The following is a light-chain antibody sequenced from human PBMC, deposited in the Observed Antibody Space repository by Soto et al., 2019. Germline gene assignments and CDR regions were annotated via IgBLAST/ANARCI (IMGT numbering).Light chain of an antibody. J-gene: IGLJ1*01. Sequence: QSALTQPPSASGSPGQSLTISCTGTSSDVGAYDHVSWFQQHPGRAPKFFIYEVTKRPSGVPDRFSGSKSGNTASLTVSGLQAEDEADYYCCSHAGRSTVFGGGTKVTVL. V-gene: IGLV2-8*01. CDR3: CSHAGRSTV. CDR1: SSDVGAYDH. CDR2: EVT.